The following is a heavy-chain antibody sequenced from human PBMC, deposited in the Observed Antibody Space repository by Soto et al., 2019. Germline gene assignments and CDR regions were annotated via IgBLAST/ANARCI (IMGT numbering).Heavy chain of an antibody. Sequence: GGSLRLSCAASGFTFSSYWMSWVRQAPGKGLEWVAVTSHDGSNKYYADSVKGRFTISRDNPKNTLYLQMNNLRAEDTAVYYCAKDISTYSGSYTYYFDSWGQGIRVTVSS. CDR3: AKDISTYSGSYTYYFDS. J-gene: IGHJ4*02. CDR1: GFTFSSYW. CDR2: TSHDGSNK. D-gene: IGHD1-26*01. V-gene: IGHV3-30*18.